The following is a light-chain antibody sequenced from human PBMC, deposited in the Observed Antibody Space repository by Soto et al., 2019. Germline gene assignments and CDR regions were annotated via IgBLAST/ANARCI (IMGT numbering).Light chain of an antibody. CDR3: SSYAGSNNFVV. J-gene: IGLJ2*01. V-gene: IGLV2-8*01. CDR1: SSDVGGYNY. Sequence: ALTQPPSASGSPGQSVTISCTGTSSDVGGYNYVSWYQQHPGKAPKLMIYEVSKRPSGVPDRFSGSKSGNTASLTVSGLQTEDEADYYCSSYAGSNNFVVFGGGTKVTVL. CDR2: EVS.